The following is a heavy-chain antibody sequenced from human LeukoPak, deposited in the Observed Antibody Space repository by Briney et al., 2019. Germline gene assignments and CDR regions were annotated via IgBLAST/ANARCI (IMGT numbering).Heavy chain of an antibody. V-gene: IGHV4-34*09. CDR2: INHSGST. Sequence: SETLSLTCAVYGGSFSGYYWSWIRQPPGKGLEWIGEINHSGSTNYNPSLESRVTISVDTSKNQFSLKLSSVTAADTAVYYCARDPAYSSGWNPDAFDIWGQGTMVTVSS. D-gene: IGHD6-19*01. J-gene: IGHJ3*02. CDR3: ARDPAYSSGWNPDAFDI. CDR1: GGSFSGYY.